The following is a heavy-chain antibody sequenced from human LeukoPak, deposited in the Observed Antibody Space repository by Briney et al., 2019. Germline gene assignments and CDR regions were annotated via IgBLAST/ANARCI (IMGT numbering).Heavy chain of an antibody. D-gene: IGHD4-23*01. CDR2: VSGSGVNT. CDR1: GFNFNKHA. V-gene: IGHV3-23*01. J-gene: IGHJ3*02. Sequence: GGSLRLSCAASGFNFNKHAMSWVRQTPGKGLEWVSHVSGSGVNTHFADSVKGRFTISRDNAKNTLYLEMNSLRAEDTAVYYCAKSTTVVTSDAFDIWGQGTMVTVSS. CDR3: AKSTTVVTSDAFDI.